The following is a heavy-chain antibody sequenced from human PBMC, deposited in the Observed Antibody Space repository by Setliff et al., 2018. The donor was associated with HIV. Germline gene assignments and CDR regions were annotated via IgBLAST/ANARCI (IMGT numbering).Heavy chain of an antibody. CDR1: GYSFTSYW. J-gene: IGHJ3*02. Sequence: PGESLKLSCKGSGYSFTSYWIGWVRQMPGKGLEWMGIIYPGDSDTRYSPSFQGQVTIAADKPISTAYLQWSSLKASDTAMYYCASPAGGDGNAFDIWGQGTMVTVSS. D-gene: IGHD3-10*01. CDR2: IYPGDSDT. CDR3: ASPAGGDGNAFDI. V-gene: IGHV5-51*01.